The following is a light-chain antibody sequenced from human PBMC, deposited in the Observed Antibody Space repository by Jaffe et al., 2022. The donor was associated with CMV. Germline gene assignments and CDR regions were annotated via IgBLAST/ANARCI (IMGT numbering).Light chain of an antibody. V-gene: IGKV3-15*01. J-gene: IGKJ4*01. Sequence: EIVLTQSPGTVSGSPGESATLSCRASQSVSDKLAWYQLRPGQAPRLLIYAASTRATGIPARFSGSGSGTVFSLTISSLQSEDFEVYYCQQYNNWPLTFGGGTKVDMK. CDR2: AAS. CDR3: QQYNNWPLT. CDR1: QSVSDK.